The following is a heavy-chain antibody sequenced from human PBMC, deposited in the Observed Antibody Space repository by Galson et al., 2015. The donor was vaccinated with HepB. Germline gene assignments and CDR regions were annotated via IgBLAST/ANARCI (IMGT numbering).Heavy chain of an antibody. CDR2: INPLLGIA. D-gene: IGHD5-24*01. Sequence: SVKVSCKASGGKFGTYNISWVRQAPGQGLEWMGRINPLLGIANYAQKFKGRVTITVDKSTGTVYMELFSLRFEDTAMYYCARVGDHNVDFWGQGTLITVSS. J-gene: IGHJ4*02. CDR3: ARVGDHNVDF. V-gene: IGHV1-69*02. CDR1: GGKFGTYN.